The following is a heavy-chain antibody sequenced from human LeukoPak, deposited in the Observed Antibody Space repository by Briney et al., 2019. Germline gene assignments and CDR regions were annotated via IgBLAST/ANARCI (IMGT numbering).Heavy chain of an antibody. CDR2: ISGSGGST. V-gene: IGHV3-23*01. CDR1: GFTFSSYA. CDR3: ARDFRWAFDH. J-gene: IGHJ4*02. Sequence: GGSLRLSCAASGFTFSSYAMSWVRQAPGKGLEWVSAISGSGGSTYYADSVKGRFTISRDNSKNTLYLQINSLSVEDTAIYYCARDFRWAFDHWGQGTLVTISS. D-gene: IGHD4-23*01.